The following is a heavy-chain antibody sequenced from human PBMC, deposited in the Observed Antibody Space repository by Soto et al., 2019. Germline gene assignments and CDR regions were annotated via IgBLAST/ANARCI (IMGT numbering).Heavy chain of an antibody. D-gene: IGHD4-17*01. CDR2: IYYTGTT. Sequence: SETLSLTCTVSGGSVRSGSFYWSWIRQPPGKGLEWIGYIYYTGTTNYNPSLKSRVTISVDTSKNQFSLKLRSVTPADTAVFYCARTYDYGDTMGFDYWGRGTLVTV. CDR3: ARTYDYGDTMGFDY. J-gene: IGHJ4*02. V-gene: IGHV4-61*01. CDR1: GGSVRSGSFY.